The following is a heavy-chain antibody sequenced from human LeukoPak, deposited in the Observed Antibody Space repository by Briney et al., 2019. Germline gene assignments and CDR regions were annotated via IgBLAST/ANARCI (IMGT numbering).Heavy chain of an antibody. Sequence: SETLSLTCTVSGGSISSSSYYWGWIRQPPGKGLEWIGSIYYSGSTYYNPSLKSRVTISVDTSKNQFSLKLTSVTAADTAVYYCARHSAHSSTNDAFDMWGQGTLVTVSS. CDR2: IYYSGST. V-gene: IGHV4-39*07. CDR1: GGSISSSSYY. CDR3: ARHSAHSSTNDAFDM. J-gene: IGHJ3*02. D-gene: IGHD6-13*01.